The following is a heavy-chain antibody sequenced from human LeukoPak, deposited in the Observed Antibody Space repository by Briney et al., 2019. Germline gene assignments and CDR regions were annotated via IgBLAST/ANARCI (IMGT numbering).Heavy chain of an antibody. J-gene: IGHJ6*03. CDR2: ISGSGGST. Sequence: GGSLRLSCAASGFTFSSYAMIGVRQAPGKGREGVSAISGSGGSTYYAEFVKGRFTISRDNSKNTLYLQMNSLRAEDTAVYYCAKEARFLEWNDYYYYYMDVWGKGTTVTVSS. D-gene: IGHD3-3*01. CDR1: GFTFSSYA. CDR3: AKEARFLEWNDYYYYYMDV. V-gene: IGHV3-23*01.